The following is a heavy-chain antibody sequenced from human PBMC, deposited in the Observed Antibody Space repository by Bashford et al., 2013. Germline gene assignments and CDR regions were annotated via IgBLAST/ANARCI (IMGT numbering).Heavy chain of an antibody. CDR2: IIPIFGTA. D-gene: IGHD3-22*01. J-gene: IGHJ4*02. CDR3: AKDIYNRTGDYYYSSPGDDFDY. CDR1: GGTFSGHA. V-gene: IGHV1-69*06. Sequence: SVKVSCKASGGTFSGHALSWVRQAPGQGLEWMGGIIPIFGTANYAQKFQGRVTMTEDTSTDTAYMELSSLRSEDTAVYYCAKDIYNRTGDYYYSSPGDDFDYWGQGTLVTVSS.